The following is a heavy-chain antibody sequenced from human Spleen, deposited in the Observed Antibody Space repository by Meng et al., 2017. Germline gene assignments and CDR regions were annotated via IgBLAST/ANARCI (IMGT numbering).Heavy chain of an antibody. CDR1: GFTFSSYA. CDR3: ARVHCSSTSCYTYYFDY. D-gene: IGHD2-2*02. CDR2: ISYDGSNK. J-gene: IGHJ4*02. Sequence: QVQLVESGGGVVQPGRSLRLSCAASGFTFSSYAMHWVRQAPGKGLEWVAVISYDGSNKYYADSVKGRFTISRDNSKNTLYLQMNSLRAEDTAVYYCARVHCSSTSCYTYYFDYWGQGTLVTVSS. V-gene: IGHV3-30-3*01.